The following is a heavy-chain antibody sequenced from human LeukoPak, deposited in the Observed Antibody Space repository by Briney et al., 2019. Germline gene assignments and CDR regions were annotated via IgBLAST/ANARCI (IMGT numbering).Heavy chain of an antibody. CDR1: GFTFANYA. CDR3: ARVGAAAGYTIEHFQH. CDR2: INHSGST. V-gene: IGHV4-34*01. Sequence: GSLRLSCAASGFTFANYAMSWVRQAAGKGLEWIGEINHSGSTNYNPSLKGRVTISVDTSKNQFSLKLSSVTAADTAVYYCARVGAAAGYTIEHFQHWGQGTLVTVSS. D-gene: IGHD6-13*01. J-gene: IGHJ1*01.